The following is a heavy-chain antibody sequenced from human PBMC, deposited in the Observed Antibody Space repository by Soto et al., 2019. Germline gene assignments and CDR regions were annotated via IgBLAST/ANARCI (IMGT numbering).Heavy chain of an antibody. Sequence: SETLSLTCTVSGGSISSYYCSWIRQSAGKGLEWIGRIDTSGTTNYNPSLKNRVTMSVDASKSQFSLKLSSVTAADTAVYYCARGPRGYVYYHGMDVWGQGTPVTVSS. CDR3: ARGPRGYVYYHGMDV. J-gene: IGHJ6*02. CDR1: GGSISSYY. D-gene: IGHD3-10*01. V-gene: IGHV4-4*07. CDR2: IDTSGTT.